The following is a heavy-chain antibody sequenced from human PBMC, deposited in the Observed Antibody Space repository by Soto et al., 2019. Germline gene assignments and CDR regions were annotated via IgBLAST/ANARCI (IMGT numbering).Heavy chain of an antibody. Sequence: QVQLVQSGAEVKKPGASVKVSCKASGYTFTSYDINWVRQATGQGLEWMGWMNPNSGNTGYAQKFQGRVTMTRNTSISTAYMELSSLRSEDTAVYYCARVAKYEYSSSSDVWYYYYYMDVWGKGTTVTVSS. CDR2: MNPNSGNT. V-gene: IGHV1-8*01. D-gene: IGHD6-6*01. J-gene: IGHJ6*03. CDR3: ARVAKYEYSSSSDVWYYYYYMDV. CDR1: GYTFTSYD.